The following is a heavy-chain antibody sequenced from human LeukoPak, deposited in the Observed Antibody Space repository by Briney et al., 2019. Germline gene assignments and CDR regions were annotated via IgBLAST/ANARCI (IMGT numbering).Heavy chain of an antibody. CDR1: GGSMNSYY. J-gene: IGHJ6*03. CDR2: RYYDGNT. D-gene: IGHD3-10*01. CDR3: ARGGGWFGELDYMDV. V-gene: IGHV4-59*01. Sequence: SETLSLTCTVSGGSMNSYYWSWIRQPPGKGLEWIGYRYYDGNTYYNHSLKHRVTISADTSKNQFSLKLTSVTAADTAMYYCARGGGWFGELDYMDVWGKGTTVTISS.